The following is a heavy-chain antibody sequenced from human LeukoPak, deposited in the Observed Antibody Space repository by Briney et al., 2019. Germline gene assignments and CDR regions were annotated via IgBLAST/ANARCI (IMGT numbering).Heavy chain of an antibody. D-gene: IGHD3/OR15-3a*01. Sequence: SETLSLTCTVSGYSISSGYYWGWIRQPPGKGLEWIGSIYHSGSTYYNPSLKSRVTISVDTSKNQFSLKLSSVTAADTAVYYCAITLRGWTTGFDYWGQGTLVTVSS. J-gene: IGHJ4*02. V-gene: IGHV4-38-2*02. CDR2: IYHSGST. CDR3: AITLRGWTTGFDY. CDR1: GYSISSGYY.